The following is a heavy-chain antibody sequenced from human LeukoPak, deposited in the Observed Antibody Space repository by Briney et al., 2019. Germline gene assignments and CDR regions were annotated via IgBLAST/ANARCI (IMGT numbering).Heavy chain of an antibody. CDR2: ISSTSYYV. J-gene: IGHJ4*02. CDR3: VRDTWKQQPLGFDS. V-gene: IGHV3-21*01. CDR1: GFTFSSYS. Sequence: GGSLRLSCAASGFTFSSYSINWVRQAPGKGLEWVSSISSTSYYVYYADSVKGRFIISRDDAKNSVYMQMNSLRAEDTAVYYCVRDTWKQQPLGFDSWGLGTLVTVSS. D-gene: IGHD5-18*01.